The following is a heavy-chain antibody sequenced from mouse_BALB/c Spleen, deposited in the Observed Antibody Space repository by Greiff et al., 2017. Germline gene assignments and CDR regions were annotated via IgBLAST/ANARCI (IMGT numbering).Heavy chain of an antibody. CDR1: GYTFTSYW. V-gene: IGHV1S81*02. CDR3: ARASIYYYGSGYFDV. D-gene: IGHD1-1*01. J-gene: IGHJ1*01. Sequence: QVQLQQSGAELVKPGASVKLSCKASGYTFTSYWMHWVKQRPGQGLEWIGEINPSNGRTNYNEKFKSKATLTVDKSSSTAYMQLSSLTSEDSAVYYCARASIYYYGSGYFDVWGAGTTVTVSS. CDR2: INPSNGRT.